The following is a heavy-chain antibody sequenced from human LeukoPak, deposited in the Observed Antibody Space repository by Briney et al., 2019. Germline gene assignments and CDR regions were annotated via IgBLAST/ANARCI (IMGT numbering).Heavy chain of an antibody. CDR2: INAGNGNT. D-gene: IGHD3-22*01. V-gene: IGHV1-3*01. CDR3: ARGRWLSVPYFDY. Sequence: ASVKVSCKASGYTFTSYAMHWVRQAPGQRLEWMGWINAGNGNTKYSQKFQGRVTITRDTSASTAYMELSSLRSEDTAVYYCARGRWLSVPYFDYWGQGTLVTVSS. CDR1: GYTFTSYA. J-gene: IGHJ4*02.